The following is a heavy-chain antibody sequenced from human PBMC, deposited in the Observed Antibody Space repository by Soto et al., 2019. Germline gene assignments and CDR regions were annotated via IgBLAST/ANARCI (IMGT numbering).Heavy chain of an antibody. CDR3: AREGRGKKAGYNGLVSLGY. Sequence: QVQLVQSGAEVKTPGSSLKVSCKVSGSRFSNYVISWVRQAPGHGLEWLGRIIPIFNSTKYAQSFQGRVTITAEKPTSTASLELSSLRSDDTAVYYCAREGRGKKAGYNGLVSLGYWGQGTLVTVSS. D-gene: IGHD2-2*02. V-gene: IGHV1-69*06. J-gene: IGHJ4*02. CDR2: IIPIFNST. CDR1: GSRFSNYV.